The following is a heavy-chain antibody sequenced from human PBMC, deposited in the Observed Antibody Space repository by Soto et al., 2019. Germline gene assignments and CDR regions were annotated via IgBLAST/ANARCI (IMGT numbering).Heavy chain of an antibody. Sequence: QVQLVESGGGVVQPGRSLRLSCAASGFTFSTYGMHWVRQAPGKGLEWVAVISYDGNEKHYADSVKGRFTISRDNSKDTLSLQMNSLRAEDTAVYYCAKEGALSGWTYCDYWGQGTLVTVSS. J-gene: IGHJ4*02. V-gene: IGHV3-30*18. D-gene: IGHD6-19*01. CDR1: GFTFSTYG. CDR3: AKEGALSGWTYCDY. CDR2: ISYDGNEK.